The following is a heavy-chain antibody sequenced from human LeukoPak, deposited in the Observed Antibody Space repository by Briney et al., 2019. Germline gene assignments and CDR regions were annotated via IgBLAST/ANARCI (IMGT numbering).Heavy chain of an antibody. J-gene: IGHJ4*02. D-gene: IGHD4-11*01. CDR1: GYTFTGSY. Sequence: ASVKVSCKASGYTFTGSYTPCVRQAPVHGLWWLRQISPNRGCTNSAQKFQGRDTMTRETTISRGYMDLSRLRSDDSAVYYCARETEVLQFDYWGQGTLVTVSS. V-gene: IGHV1-2*06. CDR3: ARETEVLQFDY. CDR2: ISPNRGCT.